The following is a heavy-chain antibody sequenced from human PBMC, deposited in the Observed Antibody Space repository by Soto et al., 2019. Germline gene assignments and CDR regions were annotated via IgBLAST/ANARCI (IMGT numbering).Heavy chain of an antibody. CDR3: ARTRGQNCNGGSCYFGMDV. J-gene: IGHJ6*02. CDR1: GDSFNSYR. Sequence: GEPLKISCKGSGDSFNSYRISWVRQMPGKGLEWMGRIDPSDSYINYNPSFQGHVTISADKSISTAYLQWSSLKASDTAMYYCARTRGQNCNGGSCYFGMDVWGQGTTVTSP. CDR2: IDPSDSYI. V-gene: IGHV5-10-1*01. D-gene: IGHD2-15*01.